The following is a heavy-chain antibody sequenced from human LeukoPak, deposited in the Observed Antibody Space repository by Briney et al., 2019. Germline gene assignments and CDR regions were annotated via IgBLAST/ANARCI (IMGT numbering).Heavy chain of an antibody. D-gene: IGHD3-3*01. CDR1: GFTFSSHA. Sequence: GGSLRLSCAASGFTFSSHAMSWVRQAPGKGPEWVSTISGSGGTTYYADSVKGRFTISRDNSKNTLYLQMNSLRAEDTAVYYCAPGGNYDFWSGYYLSPFDYWGQGTLVTVSS. CDR3: APGGNYDFWSGYYLSPFDY. V-gene: IGHV3-23*01. J-gene: IGHJ4*02. CDR2: ISGSGGTT.